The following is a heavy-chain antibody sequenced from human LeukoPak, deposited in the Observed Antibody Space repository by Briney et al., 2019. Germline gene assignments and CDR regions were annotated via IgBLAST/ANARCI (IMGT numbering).Heavy chain of an antibody. Sequence: GGCLRLAWPASGFSVDDYAVHWVRQAPGEGLEGVSGISWNSGSIGYAASVKGRFTISRDNANNSLYLQMNSLRAEDTALYYCATDTGGSSLAYWGQGTLVTVSS. J-gene: IGHJ4*02. CDR2: ISWNSGSI. CDR3: ATDTGGSSLAY. D-gene: IGHD6-6*01. V-gene: IGHV3-9*01. CDR1: GFSVDDYA.